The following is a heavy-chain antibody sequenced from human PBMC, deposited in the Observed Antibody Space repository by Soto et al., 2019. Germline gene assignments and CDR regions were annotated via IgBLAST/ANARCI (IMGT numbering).Heavy chain of an antibody. J-gene: IGHJ5*02. CDR3: AGGLGGGSYYWFDP. V-gene: IGHV1-3*01. Sequence: ASVKVSCKASGYTFTSYAMHWVRQAPGQRLEWMGWINAGNGNTKYSQKFQGRVTMTTDTSTSTAYMELRSLRSDDTAVYYCAGGLGGGSYYWFDPWGXGTLVTVSS. D-gene: IGHD1-26*01. CDR1: GYTFTSYA. CDR2: INAGNGNT.